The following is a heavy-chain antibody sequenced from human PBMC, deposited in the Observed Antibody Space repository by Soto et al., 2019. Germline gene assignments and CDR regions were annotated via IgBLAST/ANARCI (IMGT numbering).Heavy chain of an antibody. CDR3: AKGGTSSYYYYYMDV. Sequence: GSLRLSCAASGFTFSSYAMSWVRQAPGKGLEWVSAISGSGSNTFHADSVKGRFTISRDNSKNTLYLQMNSLRAEDTAVYYCAKGGTSSYYYYYMDVWGKGITVTV. CDR2: ISGSGSNT. V-gene: IGHV3-23*01. J-gene: IGHJ6*03. D-gene: IGHD1-1*01. CDR1: GFTFSSYA.